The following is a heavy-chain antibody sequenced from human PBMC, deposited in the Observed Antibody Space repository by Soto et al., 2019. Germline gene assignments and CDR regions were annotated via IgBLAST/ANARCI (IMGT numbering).Heavy chain of an antibody. V-gene: IGHV3-43*01. J-gene: IGHJ5*02. Sequence: GGSLRLSCVASGFDFEDYTMHWVRQALGKGLECVSRITYDGDETYYADSVRGRFTMSRDNRKNSLFLLINNLTPEDTAVYYCAKDEAYCFDQWGQSTMVTFYS. CDR1: GFDFEDYT. CDR2: ITYDGDET. CDR3: AKDEAYCFDQ.